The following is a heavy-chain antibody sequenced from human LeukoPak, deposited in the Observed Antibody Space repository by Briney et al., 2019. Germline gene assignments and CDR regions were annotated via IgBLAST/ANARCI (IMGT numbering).Heavy chain of an antibody. CDR3: ARGVAAAGLYWEAD. J-gene: IGHJ4*02. CDR1: GYTVTSFD. Sequence: VASVTVSRKSSGYTVTSFDINWVREPTGQGLEWMGWMNPNSGNAGYAQKFQGRFTMTRNTSISTAYMELSSLSSEDTAVYYCARGVAAAGLYWEADWGQGTLVTVSS. CDR2: MNPNSGNA. D-gene: IGHD6-13*01. V-gene: IGHV1-8*01.